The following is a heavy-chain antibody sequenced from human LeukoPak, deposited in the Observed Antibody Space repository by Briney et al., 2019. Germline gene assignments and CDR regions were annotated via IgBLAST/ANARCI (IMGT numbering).Heavy chain of an antibody. CDR2: ISAYNGNT. Sequence: ASVKVSCKASGYTFTSYGISWVRRAPGQGLEWMGWISAYNGNTNYAQKLQGRVTMTTDTSTSTAYMELRSLRSDDTAVYYCARAGEVEAATTRGAQFDYWGEGTLVTVSS. V-gene: IGHV1-18*01. CDR3: ARAGEVEAATTRGAQFDY. CDR1: GYTFTSYG. J-gene: IGHJ4*02. D-gene: IGHD5-12*01.